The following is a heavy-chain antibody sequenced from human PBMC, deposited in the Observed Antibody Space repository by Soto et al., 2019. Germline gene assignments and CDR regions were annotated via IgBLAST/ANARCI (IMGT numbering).Heavy chain of an antibody. J-gene: IGHJ3*02. CDR1: GFTSDDYA. CDR2: ITWRGDYT. D-gene: IGHD3-10*01. V-gene: IGHV3-9*02. CDR3: TRGGVIWEDGFEM. Sequence: EGQVMESGGGLVQPGRSLRLSCSVSGFTSDDYAMHWVRQAPGKGLEWVSGITWRGDYTAYADSVKDRFTISRDNANNSLFLQMESLRPEDTALYYCTRGGVIWEDGFEMWGQGTLVTVSS.